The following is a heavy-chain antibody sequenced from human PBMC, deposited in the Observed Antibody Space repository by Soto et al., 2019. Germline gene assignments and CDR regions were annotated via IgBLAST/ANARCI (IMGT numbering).Heavy chain of an antibody. CDR3: AREWDV. CDR2: IYYSGTT. Sequence: QVQLQESGPGRVKLSQTLSLPGTFSVASISSGGSYWSWIRQHPGKGLEWIGYIYYSGTTYYNPSLKSRVTISVDTSKNQFSLKLSSVTAADTAVYYCAREWDVWGQGTTVTVSS. V-gene: IGHV4-31*03. J-gene: IGHJ6*02. CDR1: VASISSGGSY.